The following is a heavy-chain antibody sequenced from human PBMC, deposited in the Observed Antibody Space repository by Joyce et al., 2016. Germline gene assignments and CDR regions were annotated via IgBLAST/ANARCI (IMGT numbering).Heavy chain of an antibody. CDR1: GFSFRNAW. Sequence: EVQLVESGGGLVKPGGSLRLSCAASGFSFRNAWVTWVRQAPGKGLAWVGRVKSKSQGGTTDYAAPVKGRFTISRDDSRDTAYLQMNSLKSEDTGVYFCVTGLCIGTACHWDDAFDVWGQGTVVTVSS. J-gene: IGHJ3*01. V-gene: IGHV3-15*01. D-gene: IGHD2-2*01. CDR2: VKSKSQGGTT. CDR3: VTGLCIGTACHWDDAFDV.